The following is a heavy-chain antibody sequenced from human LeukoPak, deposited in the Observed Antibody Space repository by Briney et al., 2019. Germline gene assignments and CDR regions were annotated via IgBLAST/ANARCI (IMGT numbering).Heavy chain of an antibody. Sequence: GGSLRLSCAASGFTFSSYAMSWVRQAPGKGLEWVSAISGSGGSTYYADSVKGRFTISRDNSKNTLYLQMNSLRAEDTAVYYCAKVRGYYYDSSDDYWGQGTLVTVSP. J-gene: IGHJ4*02. D-gene: IGHD3-22*01. CDR3: AKVRGYYYDSSDDY. CDR1: GFTFSSYA. CDR2: ISGSGGST. V-gene: IGHV3-23*01.